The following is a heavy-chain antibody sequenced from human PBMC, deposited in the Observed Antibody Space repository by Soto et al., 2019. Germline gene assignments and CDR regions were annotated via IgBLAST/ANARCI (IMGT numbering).Heavy chain of an antibody. CDR2: ISNDGRSK. D-gene: IGHD3-3*01. Sequence: QVQLVESGGGVVQPGTSLRLSCAASGFTFRSHGMHWVRQVPGKGLEWVAAISNDGRSKYYADSVKGRFSISRDNSENTMYLQMNSLRVEGTAMYYCAKQYEFGGLEDYWGQGTLVTVSS. CDR1: GFTFRSHG. J-gene: IGHJ4*02. CDR3: AKQYEFGGLEDY. V-gene: IGHV3-30*18.